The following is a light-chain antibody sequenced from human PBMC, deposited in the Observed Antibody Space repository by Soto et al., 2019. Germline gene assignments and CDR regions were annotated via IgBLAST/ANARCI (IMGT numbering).Light chain of an antibody. CDR1: SSDVGGYNY. Sequence: QSVLTQPASVSGSPGQSITISCTGTSSDVGGYNYVSWYQQHPGKAPKLMIYDVSNRPSGVSNRFSGSKSGNTASLTISGLQAEDEAGYYCSSYTSSSTPVFGGGTKVTVL. CDR2: DVS. J-gene: IGLJ2*01. CDR3: SSYTSSSTPV. V-gene: IGLV2-14*01.